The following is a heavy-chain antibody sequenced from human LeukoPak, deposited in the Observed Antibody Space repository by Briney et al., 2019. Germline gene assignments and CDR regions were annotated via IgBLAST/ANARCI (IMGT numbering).Heavy chain of an antibody. CDR3: ARDPVTLADSSYFDY. CDR1: GFTFSGYA. CDR2: ISYDGSNK. Sequence: PGGSLRLSCAASGFTFSGYAMHWVRQAPGKGLEWVAVISYDGSNKYYADSVKGRFTISRDNSKNTLYLQMNSLRAEDTAVYYCARDPVTLADSSYFDYWGQGTLVTVSS. V-gene: IGHV3-30*01. J-gene: IGHJ4*02. D-gene: IGHD4-17*01.